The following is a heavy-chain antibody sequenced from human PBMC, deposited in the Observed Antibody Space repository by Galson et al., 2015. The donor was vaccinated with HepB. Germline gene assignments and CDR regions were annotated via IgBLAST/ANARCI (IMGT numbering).Heavy chain of an antibody. Sequence: SLRLSCAASGFTFSDYYMSWIRQAPGKGLEWVSYISSSSSYTNYADSVKGRFTISRDNAKNSLYLQMNSLRAEDTAVYYCAREGGSSTSCFQGPNWFDPWGQGTLVTVSS. CDR1: GFTFSDYY. CDR2: ISSSSSYT. D-gene: IGHD2-2*01. J-gene: IGHJ5*02. V-gene: IGHV3-11*06. CDR3: AREGGSSTSCFQGPNWFDP.